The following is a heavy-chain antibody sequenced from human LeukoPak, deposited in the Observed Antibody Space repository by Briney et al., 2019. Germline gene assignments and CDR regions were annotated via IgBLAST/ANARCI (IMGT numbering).Heavy chain of an antibody. CDR3: ARAVNLKRLLLRNGPYAFDI. Sequence: SETLSLTCTVDGGSFSYNFWSWIRQSPGKGLEWIGSIYHSGSTYYNPSLKSRVTISVDTSKNQFSLKLSSVTAADTAVYYCARAVNLKRLLLRNGPYAFDIWGQGTMVTVSS. J-gene: IGHJ3*02. V-gene: IGHV4-38-2*02. CDR2: IYHSGST. D-gene: IGHD3-22*01. CDR1: GGSFSYNF.